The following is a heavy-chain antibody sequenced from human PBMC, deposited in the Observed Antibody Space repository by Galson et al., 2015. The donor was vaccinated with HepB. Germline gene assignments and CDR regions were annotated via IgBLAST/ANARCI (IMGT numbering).Heavy chain of an antibody. Sequence: SLRLSCAASGFTFSSYAMHWVRQAPGKGLEWVAVISYDGSNKYYADSVKGRFTISRDNSKNTLYLQMNSLRAEDTAVYYCARDSEIMDSSNNGMDVWGQGTTVTVSS. CDR1: GFTFSSYA. CDR2: ISYDGSNK. V-gene: IGHV3-30*04. CDR3: ARDSEIMDSSNNGMDV. J-gene: IGHJ6*02. D-gene: IGHD3-22*01.